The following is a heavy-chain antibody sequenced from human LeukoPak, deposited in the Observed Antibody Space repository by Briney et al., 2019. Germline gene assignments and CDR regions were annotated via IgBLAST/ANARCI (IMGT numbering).Heavy chain of an antibody. CDR2: IIPILGIA. CDR1: GGTFSSYA. CDR3: ARGFAGQLWSLPDYYYSYGMDV. J-gene: IGHJ6*02. V-gene: IGHV1-69*04. Sequence: SVKVSCKASGGTFSSYAISWGRQAPGQGLEWMGRIIPILGIANYAQKFQGRVTITADKSTSTAYMELSSPRSEDTAVYYCARGFAGQLWSLPDYYYSYGMDVWGQGTTVTVSS. D-gene: IGHD5-18*01.